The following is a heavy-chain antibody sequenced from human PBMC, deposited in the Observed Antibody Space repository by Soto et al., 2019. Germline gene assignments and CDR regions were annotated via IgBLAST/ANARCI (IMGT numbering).Heavy chain of an antibody. J-gene: IGHJ4*02. CDR2: IIPIFGTA. CDR3: ASGVRIAAAGSADY. D-gene: IGHD6-13*01. Sequence: SVKVSCKASGGTFSSYAISWVRQAPGQGLEWVGGIIPIFGTANYAQKFQGRVTITADESTSTAYMELSSLRSEDTAVYYCASGVRIAAAGSADYWGQGTLVTVSS. CDR1: GGTFSSYA. V-gene: IGHV1-69*13.